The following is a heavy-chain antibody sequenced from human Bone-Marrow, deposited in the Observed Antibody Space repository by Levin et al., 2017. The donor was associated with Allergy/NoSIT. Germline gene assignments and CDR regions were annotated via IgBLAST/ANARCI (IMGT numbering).Heavy chain of an antibody. CDR1: GFTFDDYA. CDR2: ISWNSGSI. D-gene: IGHD6-13*01. V-gene: IGHV3-9*01. J-gene: IGHJ5*02. Sequence: SLKISCAASGFTFDDYAMHWVRQAPGKGLEWVSGISWNSGSIGYADSVKGRFTISRDNAKNSLYLQMNSLRAEDTALYYCAKTGIAAAAGFDWFDPGGQGTLVTVSS. CDR3: AKTGIAAAAGFDWFDP.